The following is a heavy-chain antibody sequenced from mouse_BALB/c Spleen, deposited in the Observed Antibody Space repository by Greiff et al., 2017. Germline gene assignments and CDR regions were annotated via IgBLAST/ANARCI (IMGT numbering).Heavy chain of an antibody. CDR1: GYTFTDYW. Sequence: VQLQQPGAELVMPGASVKMSCKASGYTFTDYWMHWVKQRPGQGLEWIGAIDTSDSYTSYNQKFKGKATLTVDESSSTAYMQLSSLTSEDSAVYYCAREGTGAMDYWGQGTSVTVSS. CDR3: AREGTGAMDY. V-gene: IGHV1-69*01. J-gene: IGHJ4*01. CDR2: IDTSDSYT. D-gene: IGHD4-1*01.